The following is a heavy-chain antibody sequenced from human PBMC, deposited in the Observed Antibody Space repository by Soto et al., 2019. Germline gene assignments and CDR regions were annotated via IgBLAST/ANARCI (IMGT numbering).Heavy chain of an antibody. Sequence: QAPGQGLEWMGWMNPNSGNTGYAQKFQGRVTMTRNTSISTAYMELSSLRSEDTAVYYCARVRRSDAFDIWGQATMVTVSS. V-gene: IGHV1-8*01. D-gene: IGHD1-1*01. CDR2: MNPNSGNT. CDR3: ARVRRSDAFDI. J-gene: IGHJ3*02.